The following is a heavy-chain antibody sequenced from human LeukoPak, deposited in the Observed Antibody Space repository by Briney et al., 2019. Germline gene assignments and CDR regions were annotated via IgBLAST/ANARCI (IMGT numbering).Heavy chain of an antibody. J-gene: IGHJ4*01. CDR1: GFTFSSYW. Sequence: GGSLRLSCAASGFTFSSYWMSWVRQAPGKGLEWVANIKQDGSEKYYVDSVKGRFTISRDNAKNSLYLQMNSLRAEDTAVYYCARVRRYCTNGVCYHDYWGQEPWSPSPQ. CDR2: IKQDGSEK. D-gene: IGHD2-8*01. V-gene: IGHV3-7*04. CDR3: ARVRRYCTNGVCYHDY.